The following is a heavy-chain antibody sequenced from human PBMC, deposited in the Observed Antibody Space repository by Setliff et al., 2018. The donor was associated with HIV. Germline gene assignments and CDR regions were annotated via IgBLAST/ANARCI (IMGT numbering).Heavy chain of an antibody. V-gene: IGHV3-21*04. CDR1: GFDFSTYS. CDR2: ISHSNTYI. Sequence: GGSLRLSCAASGFDFSTYSMSWVRLAPGKGLEWVSSISHSNTYIQYGDSLKGRFAISRDNAKNSLFLDMNGLRAEDTAVYYCARVGGYSGYDWPQPLYFDYWGQGTLVTVSS. D-gene: IGHD5-12*01. J-gene: IGHJ4*02. CDR3: ARVGGYSGYDWPQPLYFDY.